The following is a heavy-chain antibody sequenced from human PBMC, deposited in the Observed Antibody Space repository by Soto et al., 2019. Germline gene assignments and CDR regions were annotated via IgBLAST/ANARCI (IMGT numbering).Heavy chain of an antibody. V-gene: IGHV3-30*03. CDR3: AAETKSYFYGMDV. Sequence: QVPLAESGGGVVQPGRSLRLSCAASGLTFSSSAMHWVRQAPGKGLEWVALISYDGSNKYYVDSVKGRFTISRDNSKNTLDLQMNSLREEDTAVYYCAAETKSYFYGMDVW. J-gene: IGHJ6*01. CDR1: GLTFSSSA. CDR2: ISYDGSNK.